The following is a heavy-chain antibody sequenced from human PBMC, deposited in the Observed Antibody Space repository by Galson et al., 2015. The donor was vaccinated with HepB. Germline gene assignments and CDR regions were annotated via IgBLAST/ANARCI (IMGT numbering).Heavy chain of an antibody. J-gene: IGHJ3*02. CDR3: ARDESLGDGDAFDI. D-gene: IGHD5-24*01. V-gene: IGHV3-53*01. Sequence: PGKGLEWVSVIYSGGSTYYADSVRGRFTISRHNAKNSLYLQMNSLRAEDTAVYYCARDESLGDGDAFDIWGQGTMVTVSS. CDR2: IYSGGST.